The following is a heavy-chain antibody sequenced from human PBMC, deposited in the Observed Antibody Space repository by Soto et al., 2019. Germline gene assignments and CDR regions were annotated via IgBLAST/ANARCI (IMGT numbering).Heavy chain of an antibody. V-gene: IGHV3-23*01. D-gene: IGHD1-1*01. CDR3: AKGATGTYMTYYLDH. J-gene: IGHJ4*02. CDR2: ISITGGTT. CDR1: GFSFSSYA. Sequence: VHLLESGGGRTQPGGSLRLSCAASGFSFSSYAMHWVRQAPGKGLEWVSAISITGGTTLYSDSVQGRFTISRCNSKNIFFLEMSRLRAEDTAVYYCAKGATGTYMTYYLDHWGLGTLVTVSS.